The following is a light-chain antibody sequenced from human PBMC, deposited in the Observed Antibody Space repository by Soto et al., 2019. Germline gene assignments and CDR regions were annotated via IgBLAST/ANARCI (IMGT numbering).Light chain of an antibody. CDR3: SSYTSSGTLV. Sequence: QSALTQPASVSGSPGQSITISCTGTSSDVDGYKYVSWYQHHPGKAPKLLIYAVSNRPSGVSNRFSGSKSGYTASLTISGLQAEDEADYYCSSYTSSGTLVFGGGTKVTVL. J-gene: IGLJ3*02. CDR2: AVS. CDR1: SSDVDGYKY. V-gene: IGLV2-14*01.